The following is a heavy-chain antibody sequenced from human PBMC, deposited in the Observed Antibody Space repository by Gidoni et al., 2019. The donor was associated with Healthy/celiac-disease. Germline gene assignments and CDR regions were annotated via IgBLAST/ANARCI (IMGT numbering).Heavy chain of an antibody. V-gene: IGHV1-3*01. D-gene: IGHD3-22*01. Sequence: QVQLVQSGAEVKKPGASVQVSCKASGYTFTSYAMHWVRQAPGQRLEWMGWINAGNGNTKYSQKFQGRVTITRDTSSSTAYMELSSLRSEDTAVYYCARGAVVVGLNWFDPWGQGTLVTVSS. CDR2: INAGNGNT. J-gene: IGHJ5*02. CDR1: GYTFTSYA. CDR3: ARGAVVVGLNWFDP.